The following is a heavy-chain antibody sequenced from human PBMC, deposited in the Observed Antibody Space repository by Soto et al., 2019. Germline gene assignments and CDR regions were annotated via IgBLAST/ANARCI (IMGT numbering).Heavy chain of an antibody. D-gene: IGHD3-3*01. CDR3: ARGAFKTLRFLERATTWDWFDP. Sequence: ASVKVSCKASGYTFTGYYMHWVRQAPGQGLEWMGWINPNSGGTNYAQKFQGWVTMTRDTSISTAYMELSRLRSDDTAVYYCARGAFKTLRFLERATTWDWFDPWGQGTLVTVSS. CDR1: GYTFTGYY. J-gene: IGHJ5*02. V-gene: IGHV1-2*04. CDR2: INPNSGGT.